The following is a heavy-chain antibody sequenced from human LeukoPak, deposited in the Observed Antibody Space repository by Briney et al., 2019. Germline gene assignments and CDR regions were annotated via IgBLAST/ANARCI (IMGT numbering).Heavy chain of an antibody. V-gene: IGHV3-7*01. D-gene: IGHD3-3*01. Sequence: GGSLRLSCAASGFTFSSYWMSWVRQAPGKGLEWVANIKQDGSEKYYVDSVKGRFTISRDNAKNSLYLQMNSLRAEDAAVYYCARDRYYDFWSGYLSHRFDPWGQGTLVTVSS. CDR3: ARDRYYDFWSGYLSHRFDP. CDR2: IKQDGSEK. J-gene: IGHJ5*02. CDR1: GFTFSSYW.